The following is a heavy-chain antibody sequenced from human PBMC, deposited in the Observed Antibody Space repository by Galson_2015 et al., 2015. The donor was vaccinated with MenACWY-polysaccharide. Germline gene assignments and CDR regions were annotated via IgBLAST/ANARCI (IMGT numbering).Heavy chain of an antibody. V-gene: IGHV3-74*01. CDR2: INSDGSST. CDR3: ARDRLTRGAWFDP. J-gene: IGHJ5*02. Sequence: SLRLSCAASGFTFSSHWMHWVRQAPGKGLVWVSRINSDGSSTSYADSVKGRFTISRDNAKNTLYLQMNSLRAEDTAVYYCARDRLTRGAWFDPWGQGTLVTVSS. CDR1: GFTFSSHW. D-gene: IGHD4/OR15-4a*01.